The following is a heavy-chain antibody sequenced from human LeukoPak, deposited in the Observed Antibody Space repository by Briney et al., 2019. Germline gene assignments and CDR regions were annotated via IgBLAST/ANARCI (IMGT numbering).Heavy chain of an antibody. CDR1: GGSISSYY. Sequence: SETLSLTCTVSGGSISSYYWSWIRQPAGKGLEWIGRIYSSGSTNYNPSLKSRVTISVDTSKNQFSLKLSSVTAADTAVYYCARETGYYDSSGYAVNWFDPWGQGTLVTVSS. D-gene: IGHD3-22*01. CDR3: ARETGYYDSSGYAVNWFDP. CDR2: IYSSGST. V-gene: IGHV4-4*07. J-gene: IGHJ5*02.